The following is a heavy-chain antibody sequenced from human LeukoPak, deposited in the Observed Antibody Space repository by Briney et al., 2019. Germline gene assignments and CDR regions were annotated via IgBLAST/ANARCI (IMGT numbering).Heavy chain of an antibody. V-gene: IGHV4-59*02. CDR1: GASVSSYY. Sequence: SETLSLTCTVSGASVSSYYWSWLWQPPGRGLEWIGYLSHSGSSDSNPSLKSRVTILVDTSKNQFSLKLTSVTAADTAVYYCARARYANAWYAFDIWGQGTMVTVSS. J-gene: IGHJ3*02. CDR3: ARARYANAWYAFDI. CDR2: LSHSGSS. D-gene: IGHD2-2*01.